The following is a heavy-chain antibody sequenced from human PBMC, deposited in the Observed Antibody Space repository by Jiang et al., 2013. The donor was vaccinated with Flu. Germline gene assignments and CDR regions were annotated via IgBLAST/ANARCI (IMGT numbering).Heavy chain of an antibody. Sequence: LEWIGSIYYSGSTYYNRPSRVEXPLSVDTSKNQFSLKLSSVTAADTAVYYCARRPGGVPAAINYFDYWGQGTLVTVSS. CDR3: ARRPGGVPAAINYFDY. V-gene: IGHV4-39*01. D-gene: IGHD2-2*02. J-gene: IGHJ4*02. CDR2: IYYSGST.